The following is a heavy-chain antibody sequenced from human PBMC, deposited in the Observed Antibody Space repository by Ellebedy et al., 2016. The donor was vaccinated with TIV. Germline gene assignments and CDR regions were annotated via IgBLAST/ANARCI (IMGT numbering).Heavy chain of an antibody. CDR3: ARTLTYYYVLGFDY. V-gene: IGHV4-34*01. CDR2: INHSGIT. D-gene: IGHD3-10*02. Sequence: MPSETLSLTCAVYGGSFSGYYWSWIRQPPGKGLEWIGEINHSGITNYNPSLKSRVTISVDTSKNQFSLKLSSVTAADTAVYYCARTLTYYYVLGFDYWGQGTLVTVSS. J-gene: IGHJ4*02. CDR1: GGSFSGYY.